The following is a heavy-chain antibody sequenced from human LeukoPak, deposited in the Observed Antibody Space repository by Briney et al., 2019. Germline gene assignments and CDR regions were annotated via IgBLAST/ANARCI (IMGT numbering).Heavy chain of an antibody. CDR2: IDPSDSYT. D-gene: IGHD2-15*01. V-gene: IGHV5-10-1*01. CDR3: ALGGSYCSGGTCCPPEAY. CDR1: GYSFTSYR. J-gene: IGHJ4*02. Sequence: KAGESLKISCKGSGYSFTSYRISWVRQMPGKGLEWMETIDPSDSYTNYSPSFQGHVTISADKSISTAYLQWSSLKASDTAMYYCALGGSYCSGGTCCPPEAYWGQGTLVTVSS.